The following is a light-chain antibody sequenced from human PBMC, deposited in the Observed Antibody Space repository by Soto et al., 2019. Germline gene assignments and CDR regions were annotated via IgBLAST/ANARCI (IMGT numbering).Light chain of an antibody. J-gene: IGKJ2*01. V-gene: IGKV3-15*01. CDR3: QQRGNWPRT. Sequence: EIVMTQSPATLSVSPGERATLSCRASQSVSSNLAWYQQKPGQAPRLLIYGASTRATGIPARFSGSGSGTEFTLTIGSLEPEDCAVYYCQQRGNWPRTFGQGTKVEIK. CDR1: QSVSSN. CDR2: GAS.